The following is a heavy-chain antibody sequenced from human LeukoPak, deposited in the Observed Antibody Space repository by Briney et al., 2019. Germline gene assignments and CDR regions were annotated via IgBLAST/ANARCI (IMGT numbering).Heavy chain of an antibody. D-gene: IGHD2-2*02. CDR2: IIPIFGRA. J-gene: IGHJ5*02. Sequence: SVKVSCKASGGTFISYAISGVRQAAGQGLEWMGGIIPIFGRANYAQKFQGRVTITADKSTSTAYMELSSLRSEDTAVYYCARDNCSSTSCYKGHWFDPWGQGTLVTVSS. CDR1: GGTFISYA. V-gene: IGHV1-69*06. CDR3: ARDNCSSTSCYKGHWFDP.